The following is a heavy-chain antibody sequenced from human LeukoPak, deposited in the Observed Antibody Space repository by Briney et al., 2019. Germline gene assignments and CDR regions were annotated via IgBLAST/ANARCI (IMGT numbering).Heavy chain of an antibody. CDR3: TRTYSSSSIDY. CDR1: GGSFSGYY. D-gene: IGHD6-6*01. Sequence: SETLSLTCAVYGGSFSGYYWSWIRQPPGKGLEWIGEINHSGSTSYNPSLKSRVTISVDTSKNQFSLKLSSVTAADTAVYYCTRTYSSSSIDYWGQGALVTVSS. V-gene: IGHV4-34*01. J-gene: IGHJ4*02. CDR2: INHSGST.